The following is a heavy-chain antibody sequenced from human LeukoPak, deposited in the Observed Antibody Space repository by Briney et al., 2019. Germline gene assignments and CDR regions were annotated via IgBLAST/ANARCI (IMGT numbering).Heavy chain of an antibody. D-gene: IGHD4-11*01. CDR2: INHSGST. V-gene: IGHV4-4*02. Sequence: SETLSLTCAVSGGSISSSNWWSWVRQPPGKGLEWIGEINHSGSTNYNPSLKSRVTISVDTSKNQFSLKLSSVTAADTAVYYCARLYSNYDYGMDVWGQGTTVTVSS. CDR1: GGSISSSNW. J-gene: IGHJ6*02. CDR3: ARLYSNYDYGMDV.